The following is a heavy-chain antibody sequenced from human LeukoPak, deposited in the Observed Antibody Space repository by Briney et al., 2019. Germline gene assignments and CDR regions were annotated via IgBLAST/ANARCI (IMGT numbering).Heavy chain of an antibody. V-gene: IGHV4-39*02. D-gene: IGHD2-15*01. J-gene: IGHJ4*02. CDR3: AREKDGYFDY. Sequence: PSETLSLTCTVSGGSIRSSYYYWGWIRQPPGKGLEWIGSIYDSGSTYYNPSLKSRVTISVDTSKNQFSLKLNSVTAADTAVYYCAREKDGYFDYWGQGTLVTVSS. CDR2: IYDSGST. CDR1: GGSIRSSYYY.